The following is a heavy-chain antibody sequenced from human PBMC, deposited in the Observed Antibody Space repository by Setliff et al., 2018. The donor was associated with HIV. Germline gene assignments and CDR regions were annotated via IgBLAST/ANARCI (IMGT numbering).Heavy chain of an antibody. J-gene: IGHJ4*02. V-gene: IGHV1-2*02. CDR1: GYTFTYRY. D-gene: IGHD6-19*01. Sequence: GASVKVSCKASGYTFTYRYLHWVRQAPGEGLEWMGWVNPSIVGTNYAQKFQGRVTMTRDTSISTAYMELSGLRSDDTAVYYCARAMAMLAAGRAADYWGQGTLVTVSS. CDR3: ARAMAMLAAGRAADY. CDR2: VNPSIVGT.